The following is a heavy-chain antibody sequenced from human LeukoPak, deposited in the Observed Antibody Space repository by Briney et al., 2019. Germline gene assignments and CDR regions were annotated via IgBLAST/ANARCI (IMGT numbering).Heavy chain of an antibody. CDR2: IYSSGST. J-gene: IGHJ3*02. V-gene: IGHV4-61*02. Sequence: SETLSLTCTVSGGSISSGSYYWSWIRQPAGKGLEWIGRIYSSGSTNYNPSLKSRVTISLDTSKNQFSLKLSSVTAADTAVYYCARALYNWNDRCAFDIWGQGTMVTVSS. D-gene: IGHD1-1*01. CDR1: GGSISSGSYY. CDR3: ARALYNWNDRCAFDI.